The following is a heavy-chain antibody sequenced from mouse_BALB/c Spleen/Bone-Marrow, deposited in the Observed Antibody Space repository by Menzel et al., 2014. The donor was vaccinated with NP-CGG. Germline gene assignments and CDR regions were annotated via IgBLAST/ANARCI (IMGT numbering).Heavy chain of an antibody. V-gene: IGHV5-17*02. CDR3: ARSGSSSGYFDY. Sequence: EVKVVESGGGLVQPGGSRKLSCAASGFTFSSFGMHWVRQAPEKGLEWVAYISSGGSTVYYADKVMGRFTISRDNPKNTLFLQMTSLRSEDTAMYYCARSGSSSGYFDYWGQGTTLTVSS. D-gene: IGHD1-1*01. CDR2: ISSGGSTV. CDR1: GFTFSSFG. J-gene: IGHJ2*01.